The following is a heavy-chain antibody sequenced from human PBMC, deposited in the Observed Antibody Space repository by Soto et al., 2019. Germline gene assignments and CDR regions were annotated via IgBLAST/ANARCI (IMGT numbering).Heavy chain of an antibody. J-gene: IGHJ6*03. D-gene: IGHD3-16*02. V-gene: IGHV5-51*01. CDR3: ARFIPFADV. Sequence: GESLKISCKGSVYSFTSYWIGWVRQMPGKCLEWMGIIYPGDSDTXXSPSFQGXXTISADKSISTXYLQWXSLKASDTAMYYCARFIPFADVWCKGTTVTVSS. CDR1: VYSFTSYW. CDR2: IYPGDSDT.